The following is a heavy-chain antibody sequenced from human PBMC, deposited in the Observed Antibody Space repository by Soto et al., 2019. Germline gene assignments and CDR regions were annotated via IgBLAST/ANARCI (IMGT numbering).Heavy chain of an antibody. CDR3: AREVRTSGWFRRLDS. CDR2: ISGGGSTT. D-gene: IGHD6-19*01. CDR1: GFTFNDYY. Sequence: PGGSLRLSCAVSGFTFNDYYMSWVRQAPGKGLEWISYISGGGSTTYHADSVRGRFTISRDNAKNSLFLQMTSLRAEDTAVYYCAREVRTSGWFRRLDSWGQGILVTVSS. J-gene: IGHJ4*02. V-gene: IGHV3-11*01.